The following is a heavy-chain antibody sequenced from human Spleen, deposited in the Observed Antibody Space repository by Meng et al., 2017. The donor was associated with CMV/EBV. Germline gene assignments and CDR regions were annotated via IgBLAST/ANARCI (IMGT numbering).Heavy chain of an antibody. CDR1: GGSISSSSYY. J-gene: IGHJ3*02. D-gene: IGHD2-2*02. Sequence: SETLSLTCTVSGGSISSSSYYWGWIRQPPGKGLEWIGSIYYSGSTYYNPSLKSRVTISVDTSKNQFSLKLSSVTAADTAVYYCARNHCRSTSCYMVEGAFDIWGQGIMVTVSS. CDR3: ARNHCRSTSCYMVEGAFDI. CDR2: IYYSGST. V-gene: IGHV4-39*07.